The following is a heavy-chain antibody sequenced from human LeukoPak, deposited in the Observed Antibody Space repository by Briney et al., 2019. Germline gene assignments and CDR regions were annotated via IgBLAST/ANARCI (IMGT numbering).Heavy chain of an antibody. J-gene: IGHJ4*02. CDR3: ARLAGGNVAVSGAFAY. CDR1: GGAISSSDW. D-gene: IGHD6-19*01. CDR2: IFHTGRT. V-gene: IGHV4-4*02. Sequence: SGTLSLTCAVSGGAISSSDWWGWVRQPPGKGLEWVGEIFHTGRTSYNPSLKSRVIISVDKSKKQCSRKLNSVTAADTAVYYCARLAGGNVAVSGAFAYCGQGALVTVPS.